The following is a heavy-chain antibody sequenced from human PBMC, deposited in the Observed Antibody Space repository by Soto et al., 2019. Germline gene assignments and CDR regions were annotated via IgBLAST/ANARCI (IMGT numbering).Heavy chain of an antibody. D-gene: IGHD3-10*01. J-gene: IGHJ4*02. V-gene: IGHV4-34*01. CDR3: ARVRWFGELLPFDY. Sequence: SETLSLTCAVYGGSFSGYYWSWIRQPPGKGLEWIGEINHSGSTNYNPSLKSRVTISVDTSKNQFSLKLSSVTAADTAVYYCARVRWFGELLPFDYWGQGTLVTVSS. CDR2: INHSGST. CDR1: GGSFSGYY.